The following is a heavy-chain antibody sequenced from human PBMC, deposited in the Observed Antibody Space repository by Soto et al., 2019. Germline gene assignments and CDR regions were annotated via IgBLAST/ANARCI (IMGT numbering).Heavy chain of an antibody. Sequence: PGPSLRLGCAASGFTFSILAMGWVRQAPAKGLGWVSVIDYTGGTTYYTDPEKGRFTISXXXXXXIXYXQXXXLRAXDTAVDYCAKDATRTDGWYYFDYWGSGA. V-gene: IGHV3-23*01. CDR3: AKDATRTDGWYYFDY. D-gene: IGHD6-19*01. J-gene: IGHJ4*02. CDR1: GFTFSILA. CDR2: IDYTGGTT.